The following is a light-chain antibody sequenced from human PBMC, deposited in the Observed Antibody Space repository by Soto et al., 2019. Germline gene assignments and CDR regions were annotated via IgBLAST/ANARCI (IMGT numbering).Light chain of an antibody. Sequence: QSVLTQPASVSGSPGQSITISCTGTSSDVGGYNYVSWYQQHPGKAPKLMIYEVSNRPSGVSNRFSGSKSGNTASLTISGLQAEDEADYCCSSYTSSSTLEVFGTGTRSPS. CDR2: EVS. CDR1: SSDVGGYNY. J-gene: IGLJ1*01. CDR3: SSYTSSSTLEV. V-gene: IGLV2-14*01.